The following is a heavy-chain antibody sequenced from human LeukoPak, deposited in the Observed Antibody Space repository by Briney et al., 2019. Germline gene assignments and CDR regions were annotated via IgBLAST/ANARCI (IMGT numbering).Heavy chain of an antibody. Sequence: GGSLRLSCAASGFTFSSYAMTWVRQAPGKGLEWVSGISASGGSPYYADSVKGRFTISRDNSKNTLSLQMNSLRAEDTAIYYCGKALYYGSGSYQLDYWGQGTLVTVSS. CDR3: GKALYYGSGSYQLDY. CDR2: ISASGGSP. J-gene: IGHJ4*02. V-gene: IGHV3-23*01. D-gene: IGHD3-10*01. CDR1: GFTFSSYA.